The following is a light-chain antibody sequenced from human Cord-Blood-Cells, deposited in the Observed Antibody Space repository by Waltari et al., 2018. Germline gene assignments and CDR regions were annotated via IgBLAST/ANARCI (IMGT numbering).Light chain of an antibody. J-gene: IGLJ3*02. V-gene: IGLV1-47*01. CDR2: RNN. Sequence: QSVLTQPPSASGTPGQRVPIPCSGSSSNIGSNYGYWYQQLPGTAPKLLIYRNNQRPSGVPDRFSGSKSGTSASLAISGLRSEDEADYYCAAWDDSLSGWVFGGGTKLTVL. CDR3: AAWDDSLSGWV. CDR1: SSNIGSNY.